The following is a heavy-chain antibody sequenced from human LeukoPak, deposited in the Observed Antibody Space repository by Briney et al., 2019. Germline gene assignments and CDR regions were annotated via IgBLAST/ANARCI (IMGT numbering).Heavy chain of an antibody. V-gene: IGHV3-21*01. CDR1: GFTVSSNS. CDR3: ARGEAYSSGWYGIGFDP. CDR2: ISSSSSYI. D-gene: IGHD6-19*01. J-gene: IGHJ5*02. Sequence: GGSLRLSCTVSGFTVSSNSMSWVRQAPGKGLEWVSSISSSSSYIYYADSVKGRFTISRDNAKNSLYLQMNSLRAEDTAVYYCARGEAYSSGWYGIGFDPWGQGTLVTVSS.